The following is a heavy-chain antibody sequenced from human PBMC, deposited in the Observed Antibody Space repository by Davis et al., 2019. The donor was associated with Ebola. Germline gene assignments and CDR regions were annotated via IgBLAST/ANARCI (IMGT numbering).Heavy chain of an antibody. CDR1: GFTFSSYW. V-gene: IGHV3-74*01. J-gene: IGHJ4*02. CDR2: INSDGSST. CDR3: ARETYDYIWGSYMYYFDY. D-gene: IGHD3-16*01. Sequence: GESLKISCAASGFTFSSYWMHWVRQAPGKGLVWVSRINSDGSSTSYADSVKGRFTISRDNAKNSLYLQMNSLRDEDTAVYYCARETYDYIWGSYMYYFDYWGQGTLVTVSS.